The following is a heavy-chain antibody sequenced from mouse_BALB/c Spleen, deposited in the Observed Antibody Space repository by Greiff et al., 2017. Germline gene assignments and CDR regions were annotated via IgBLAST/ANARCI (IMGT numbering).Heavy chain of an antibody. V-gene: IGHV1-54*01. CDR3: ARSYYGNYDFDY. CDR2: INPGSGGT. Sequence: QVQLQQSGAELVRPGTSVKVSCKASGYAFTNYLIEWVKQRPGQGLEWIGVINPGSGGTNYNEKFKGKATLTADKSSSTAYMQLSSLTSDDSAVYFCARSYYGNYDFDYWGQGTTLTVSS. CDR1: GYAFTNYL. J-gene: IGHJ2*01. D-gene: IGHD2-1*01.